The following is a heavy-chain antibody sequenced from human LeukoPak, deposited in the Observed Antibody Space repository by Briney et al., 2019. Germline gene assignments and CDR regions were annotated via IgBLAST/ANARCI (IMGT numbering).Heavy chain of an antibody. CDR1: GFTLSSYS. Sequence: GGSLRLSCAASGFTLSSYSMNWVRQAPGKGLEWVAFIPIDGSNKYYADSVKGRFTISRDNSKNTLYLQINSLRAEDTAVYYCARVYLSGFYNNYFDAWGQGTLVTVSS. CDR3: ARVYLSGFYNNYFDA. CDR2: IPIDGSNK. J-gene: IGHJ5*02. D-gene: IGHD3-22*01. V-gene: IGHV3-30*02.